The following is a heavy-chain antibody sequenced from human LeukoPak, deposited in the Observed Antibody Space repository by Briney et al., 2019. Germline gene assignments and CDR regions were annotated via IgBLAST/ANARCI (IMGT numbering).Heavy chain of an antibody. V-gene: IGHV4-39*01. D-gene: IGHD1-26*01. Sequence: SETLTPTCTVSGGSISSSSYYWGWIRQPPGKGLEWIGSIYYSGSTYYNPSLKSRVTISVDTSKNQFSLKLSSVTAADTAVYYCARSSRESGSYFDYWGQGTLVTVSS. CDR1: GGSISSSSYY. CDR2: IYYSGST. CDR3: ARSSRESGSYFDY. J-gene: IGHJ4*02.